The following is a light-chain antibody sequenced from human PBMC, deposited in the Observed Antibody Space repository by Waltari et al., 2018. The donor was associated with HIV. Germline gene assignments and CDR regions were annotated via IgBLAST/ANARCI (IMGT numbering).Light chain of an antibody. V-gene: IGLV2-8*01. J-gene: IGLJ2*01. Sequence: QSALTQPPSASGSLGQSVTISCPGSSSDVGRYDYFSWYQQHPGKAPKLLIFEVNKRPSGVPDRFSGSKSGNTASLTVSGLQAEDEAEYSCSSYAGINPVIFGGGTTLTVL. CDR1: SSDVGRYDY. CDR3: SSYAGINPVI. CDR2: EVN.